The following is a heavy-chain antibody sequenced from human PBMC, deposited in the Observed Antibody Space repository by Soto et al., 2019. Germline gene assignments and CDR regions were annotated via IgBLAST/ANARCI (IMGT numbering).Heavy chain of an antibody. J-gene: IGHJ6*02. Sequence: GESLKISCKGSGYSFTSYWIGWVRQMPGKGLEWMGRIDPSDSYTNYSPSFQGHVTISADKSISTAYLQWSSLKASDTAMYYCARHGDIVVVPAASEKKYYYYYGMDVWGQGTTVTVSS. V-gene: IGHV5-10-1*01. CDR2: IDPSDSYT. CDR3: ARHGDIVVVPAASEKKYYYYYGMDV. CDR1: GYSFTSYW. D-gene: IGHD2-2*01.